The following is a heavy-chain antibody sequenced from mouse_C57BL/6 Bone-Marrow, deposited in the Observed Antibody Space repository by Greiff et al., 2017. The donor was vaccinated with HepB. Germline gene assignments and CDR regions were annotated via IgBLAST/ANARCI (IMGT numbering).Heavy chain of an antibody. V-gene: IGHV14-2*01. CDR2: IDPEDGVT. Sequence: VQLQQSGAELVKPGASVKLSCTASGFNIKDYYMHWVKQRTEQGLEWIGRIDPEDGVTKYAQKFQGKATITADTASNTANLQLSSMISEDTDVYYCAREYSNYDVWFAYWGQGTLVTVSA. D-gene: IGHD2-5*01. CDR3: AREYSNYDVWFAY. J-gene: IGHJ3*01. CDR1: GFNIKDYY.